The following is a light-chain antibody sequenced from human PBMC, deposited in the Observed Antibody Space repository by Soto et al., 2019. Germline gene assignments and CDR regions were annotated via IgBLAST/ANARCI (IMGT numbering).Light chain of an antibody. Sequence: EIVLTQSPGTLSLSPGERATLSCRASQSVSSTYLAWYQQKPGQAPRLVIYGASSRAPDITDRFSGSGSGTDFTLTISRLEPEDFAVYYCQHYGSSLWTFGQGTKVEIK. J-gene: IGKJ1*01. CDR3: QHYGSSLWT. CDR1: QSVSSTY. V-gene: IGKV3-20*01. CDR2: GAS.